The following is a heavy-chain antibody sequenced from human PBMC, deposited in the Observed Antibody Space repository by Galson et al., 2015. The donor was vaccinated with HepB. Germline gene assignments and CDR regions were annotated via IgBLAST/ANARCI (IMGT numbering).Heavy chain of an antibody. V-gene: IGHV3-53*01. CDR1: GFTVSINY. CDR3: AKDQRAACSGTSCYNFDY. Sequence: SLRLSCAASGFTVSINYMSWVRQAPGKGLKWVSVIGDGGNTYYVDSVKGRFTISRDNSKNTLYLQMNSLRAEDTAVYYCAKDQRAACSGTSCYNFDYWGQGTLVTVSS. J-gene: IGHJ4*02. D-gene: IGHD2-2*02. CDR2: IGDGGNT.